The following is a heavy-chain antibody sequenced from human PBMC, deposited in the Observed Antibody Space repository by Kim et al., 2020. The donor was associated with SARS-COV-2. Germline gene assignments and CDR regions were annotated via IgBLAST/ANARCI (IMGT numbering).Heavy chain of an antibody. CDR3: ARRLSGSETSHFDF. Sequence: GGSLRLSCAASGFTFSSFAMTWVRQAPGKGLEWVSIIGGSGASTYYTDSVKGRFTISRDNSKNTLYLQMNSLRADDTAVYYCARRLSGSETSHFDFWGQGTLVTVSS. D-gene: IGHD1-26*01. CDR1: GFTFSSFA. V-gene: IGHV3-23*01. CDR2: IGGSGAST. J-gene: IGHJ4*02.